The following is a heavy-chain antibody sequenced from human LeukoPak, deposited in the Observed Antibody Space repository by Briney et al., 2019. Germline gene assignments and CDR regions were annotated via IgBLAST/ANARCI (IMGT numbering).Heavy chain of an antibody. V-gene: IGHV4-39*07. Sequence: SETLSLTCTVSGGSISSSSYYWGWIRQPPGKGLEWIGSIYYSGSTYYNPSLKSRVTISVDTSKNQFSLKLSSVTAADTAVYYCARRGGYSYGSDLNFDYWGQGTLVTVSS. CDR2: IYYSGST. CDR3: ARRGGYSYGSDLNFDY. D-gene: IGHD5-18*01. CDR1: GGSISSSSYY. J-gene: IGHJ4*02.